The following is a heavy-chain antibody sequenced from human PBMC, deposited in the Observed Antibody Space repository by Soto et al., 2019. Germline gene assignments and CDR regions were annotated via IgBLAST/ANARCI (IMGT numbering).Heavy chain of an antibody. V-gene: IGHV3-48*02. CDR1: GFTFSSYS. CDR2: ISSSSSTI. CDR3: ARDRLEPYGPYYYYGMDV. D-gene: IGHD1-1*01. J-gene: IGHJ6*02. Sequence: GGSLRLSCAASGFTFSSYSMNWVRQAPGKGLEWVSYISSSSSTIYYADSVKGRFTISRDNAKNSLYLQMNSLRDEDTAVYYCARDRLEPYGPYYYYGMDVWGQGTTVTVSS.